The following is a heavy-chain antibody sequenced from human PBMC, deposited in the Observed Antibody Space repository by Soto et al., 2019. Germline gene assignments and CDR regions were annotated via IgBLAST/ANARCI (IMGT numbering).Heavy chain of an antibody. D-gene: IGHD2-8*02. CDR3: AKEQTTGANYALDY. Sequence: RGSLLLSWESSVFIFSFYAMNWVRHAAGKGLQWVLSITGSSDYTSYIASVKGRFTISRDNSKNTLYLQMNSLRAEDTAVYFCAKEQTTGANYALDYWSQGTLVTVSS. V-gene: IGHV3-23*01. CDR2: ITGSSDYT. CDR1: VFIFSFYA. J-gene: IGHJ4*02.